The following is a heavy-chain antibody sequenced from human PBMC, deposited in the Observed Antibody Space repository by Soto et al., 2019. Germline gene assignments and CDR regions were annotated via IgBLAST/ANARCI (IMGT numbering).Heavy chain of an antibody. CDR2: IYGSGRGI. V-gene: IGHV3-23*01. CDR1: GLPHSSFA. J-gene: IGHJ4*02. Sequence: GSLRLSCSASGLPHSSFAMMWVRQAPGKGQECVSGIYGSGRGIEYADSVKGRFTLSRDNSKNTVYLQMTDLRADDTAVYYCAKDAVYNDGLWLMDHWGRGTPVTVSA. CDR3: AKDAVYNDGLWLMDH. D-gene: IGHD2-21*01.